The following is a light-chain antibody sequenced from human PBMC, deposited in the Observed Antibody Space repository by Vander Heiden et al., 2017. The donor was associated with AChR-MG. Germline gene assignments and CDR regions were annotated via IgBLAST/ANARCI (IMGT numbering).Light chain of an antibody. CDR3: QQYNNWPPYT. CDR1: QSVSSN. Sequence: LVMTPSPATVAVSPGERATLSCRASQSVSSNLAWYQQKPGQAPRLLIYGASTRATGIPARFSGSGSGTEFTLTISSLQSEDFAVYYCQQYNNWPPYTFGQGTKLEIK. J-gene: IGKJ2*01. V-gene: IGKV3-15*01. CDR2: GAS.